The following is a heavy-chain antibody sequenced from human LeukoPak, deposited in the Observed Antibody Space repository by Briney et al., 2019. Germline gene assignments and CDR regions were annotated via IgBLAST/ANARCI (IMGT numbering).Heavy chain of an antibody. CDR2: IGSSDSII. CDR3: AREIVAGAFDS. J-gene: IGHJ4*02. CDR1: GFNVIDYY. Sequence: PGGSLTHSRAVSGFNVIDYYISWIRQAPGRGLEWVSDIGSSDSIIAYGDSVRGRFTISRDFASNSLYLQMNSLRVEDTAVYYCAREIVAGAFDSWGQGTLVTVSS. D-gene: IGHD6-19*01. V-gene: IGHV3-11*01.